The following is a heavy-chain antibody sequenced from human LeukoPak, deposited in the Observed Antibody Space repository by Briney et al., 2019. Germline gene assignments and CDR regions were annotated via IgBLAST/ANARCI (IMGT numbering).Heavy chain of an antibody. D-gene: IGHD6-13*01. Sequence: PGGSLRLSCAASGFTSSSYAMHWVRQAPGKGLEYVSAISSNGGSTYYANSVKGRFTISRDNSKNTLYLQMGSLRAEDMAVYYCASGYSSSSWGQGTLVTVSS. J-gene: IGHJ5*02. CDR2: ISSNGGST. CDR3: ASGYSSSS. V-gene: IGHV3-64*01. CDR1: GFTSSSYA.